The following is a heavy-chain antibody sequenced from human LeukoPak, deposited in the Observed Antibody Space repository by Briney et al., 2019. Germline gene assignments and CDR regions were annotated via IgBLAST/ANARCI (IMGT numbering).Heavy chain of an antibody. CDR1: GFTFSSYG. V-gene: IGHV3-30*18. J-gene: IGHJ4*02. CDR3: AKEVGD. Sequence: GGSLRLSCAASGFTFSSYGMHWVRLAPGKGLEWVAVISYDGSNKYYADSVKGRFTISRDNSKNTLYLQMNSLRAEDTAVYYCAKEVGDWRQGTLVTVSS. CDR2: ISYDGSNK. D-gene: IGHD3-3*01.